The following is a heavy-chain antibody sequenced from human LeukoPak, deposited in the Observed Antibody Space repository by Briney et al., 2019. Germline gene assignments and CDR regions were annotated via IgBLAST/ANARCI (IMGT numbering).Heavy chain of an antibody. CDR3: ARDPRISTVLTPFDY. D-gene: IGHD4-17*01. V-gene: IGHV3-74*01. CDR2: IKTDGSIT. J-gene: IGHJ4*02. CDR1: GFSPNSYW. Sequence: PGGSLRLACAGSGFSPNSYWMHWVRQAPGKGLEWVSGIKTDGSITTYADSVRGRFTISRDNDKNTLYLQMNSLRAEDTAVYYCARDPRISTVLTPFDYWGQGTLVTVSS.